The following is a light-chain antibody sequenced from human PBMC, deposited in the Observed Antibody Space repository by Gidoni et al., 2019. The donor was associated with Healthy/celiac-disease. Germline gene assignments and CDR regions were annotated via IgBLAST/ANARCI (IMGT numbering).Light chain of an antibody. CDR3: QSYDSSLSGSWV. Sequence: QSVLTQPPSVSGAPGQRVTISNIGAGYDVHWYQQLPGTAPKLLIYGNSNRPSGVPDRFSGSKSGTSASLAITGLQAKDEADYYCQSYDSSLSGSWVFGGGTKLTVL. CDR2: GNS. CDR1: IGAGYD. J-gene: IGLJ3*02. V-gene: IGLV1-40*01.